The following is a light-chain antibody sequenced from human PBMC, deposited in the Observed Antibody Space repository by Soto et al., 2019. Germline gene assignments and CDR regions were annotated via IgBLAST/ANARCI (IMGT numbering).Light chain of an antibody. Sequence: IQLTQSPPTLPASVGDRVTLTCRASESISNWLAWYQQRPETAPKLLIYHASILETAVPSRFSGNGSGTEFTLTSSSLQPGHFATYYCQQYRSYSFGQGSRVEIK. CDR3: QQYRSYS. CDR2: HAS. CDR1: ESISNW. J-gene: IGKJ1*01. V-gene: IGKV1-5*01.